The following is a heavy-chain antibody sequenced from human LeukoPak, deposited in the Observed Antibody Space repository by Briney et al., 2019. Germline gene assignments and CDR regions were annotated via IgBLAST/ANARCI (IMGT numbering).Heavy chain of an antibody. J-gene: IGHJ4*02. CDR3: ARGSKRITMIVVVITSPVYFDY. CDR2: IYHSGST. V-gene: IGHV4-4*02. CDR1: GGSISSSNW. D-gene: IGHD3-22*01. Sequence: PSETLSLTCAVSGGSISSSNWWSWVRQPPGKGLEWIGEIYHSGSTNYNPSLKSRVTISVDTSKNQFSLKLSSVTAADTAVYYCARGSKRITMIVVVITSPVYFDYWGQGTLVTVSS.